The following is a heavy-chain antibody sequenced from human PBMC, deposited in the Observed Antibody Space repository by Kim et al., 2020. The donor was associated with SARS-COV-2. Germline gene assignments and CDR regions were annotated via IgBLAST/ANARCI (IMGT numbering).Heavy chain of an antibody. V-gene: IGHV1-46*01. D-gene: IGHD3-3*01. J-gene: IGHJ6*02. CDR3: AAYYDFYGMDV. Sequence: TSYAAKFQGRVTMTRDTSTSTVYMELGSLRSEDTAVYYCAAYYDFYGMDVWGQGTTVTVSS. CDR2: T.